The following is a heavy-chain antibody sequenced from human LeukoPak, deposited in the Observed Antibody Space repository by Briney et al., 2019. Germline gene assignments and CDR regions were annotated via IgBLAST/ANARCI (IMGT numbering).Heavy chain of an antibody. CDR2: ISSSSSYI. CDR1: GFTFSSYS. V-gene: IGHV3-21*01. D-gene: IGHD2-21*02. Sequence: PGGSLRLSCAASGFTFSSYSMNWVRQAPGKGLEWVSSISSSSSYIYYADSVKGRFTISRDNAKNSLYLQMNSLRAEDTAVYYCARDLLNCGGGCYLLSFDEVGAFDTWGQGTMVTVSS. CDR3: ARDLLNCGGGCYLLSFDEVGAFDT. J-gene: IGHJ3*02.